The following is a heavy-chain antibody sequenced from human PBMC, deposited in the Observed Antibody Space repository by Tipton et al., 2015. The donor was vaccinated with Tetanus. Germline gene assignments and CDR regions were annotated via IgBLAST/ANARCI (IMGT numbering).Heavy chain of an antibody. Sequence: TLSLTCTVSGGSISSYYWSWIRQPPGKGLEWIGYIYYSGSTYYNPSLKSRVTISVDTSKNQFSLKLSSVTAADTAVYYCARGGLTPYEKGYWGQGTLVTVSS. CDR2: IYYSGST. CDR1: GGSISSYY. CDR3: ARGGLTPYEKGY. D-gene: IGHD3-3*01. J-gene: IGHJ4*02. V-gene: IGHV4-59*12.